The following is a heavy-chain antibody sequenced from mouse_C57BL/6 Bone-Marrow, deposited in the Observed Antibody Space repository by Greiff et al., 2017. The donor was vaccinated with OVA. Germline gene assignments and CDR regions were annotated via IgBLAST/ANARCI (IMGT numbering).Heavy chain of an antibody. Sequence: QVQLKESGAELVRPGTSVKMSCKASGYTFTNYWIGWAKQRPGHGLEWIGDIYPGGGYTNYNEKFKGKATLTADKSSSTAYMQFSSLTSEDSAIYYCARRAPYYSNLFDYWGQGTTPPVSS. CDR3: ARRAPYYSNLFDY. CDR1: GYTFTNYW. J-gene: IGHJ2*01. V-gene: IGHV1-63*01. CDR2: IYPGGGYT. D-gene: IGHD2-5*01.